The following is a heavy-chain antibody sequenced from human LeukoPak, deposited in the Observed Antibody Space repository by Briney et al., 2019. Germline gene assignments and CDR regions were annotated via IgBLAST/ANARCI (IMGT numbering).Heavy chain of an antibody. CDR3: ARDRDYGGNWFDP. J-gene: IGHJ5*02. CDR2: IRSGGISL. CDR1: GFTFSSYP. D-gene: IGHD4-23*01. V-gene: IGHV3-74*01. Sequence: GGSLRLSCAASGFTFSSYPMHWVRQAPGKWLVWVSRIRSGGISLGYADSGKGRFTISRDKAKNTLYLQRNSLRAEDTAVYYCARDRDYGGNWFDPWGQGTLVTVPS.